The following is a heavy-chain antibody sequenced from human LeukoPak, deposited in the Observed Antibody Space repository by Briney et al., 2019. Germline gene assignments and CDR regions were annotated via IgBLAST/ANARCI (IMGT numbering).Heavy chain of an antibody. CDR1: GYTFIDHD. Sequence: GASVKVSFKASGYTFIDHDVNWVRQAPGQGLEWMGCMNPNTGNTGYAQNLQGRVTMTRTNSITTAYMELSSLTSDDTAVYYCARGGGGEYLDWFDFWGQGILVIVSS. CDR3: ARGGGGEYLDWFDF. J-gene: IGHJ5*01. V-gene: IGHV1-8*01. D-gene: IGHD4-17*01. CDR2: MNPNTGNT.